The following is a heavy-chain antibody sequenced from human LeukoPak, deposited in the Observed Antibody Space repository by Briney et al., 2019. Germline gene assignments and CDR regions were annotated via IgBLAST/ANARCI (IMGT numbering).Heavy chain of an antibody. V-gene: IGHV4-30-4*01. J-gene: IGHJ6*02. CDR2: IYYSGST. D-gene: IGHD6-6*01. CDR1: GGSISSGDYY. Sequence: SETLSLTCTVSGGSISSGDYYWSWIRQPPGKGLEWIGYIYYSGSTYYNPSLKSRVTISVDTSKNQFSLKLSSVTAADTAVYYCARGPPARLDLYYYYGMDVWGQGTTDTVSS. CDR3: ARGPPARLDLYYYYGMDV.